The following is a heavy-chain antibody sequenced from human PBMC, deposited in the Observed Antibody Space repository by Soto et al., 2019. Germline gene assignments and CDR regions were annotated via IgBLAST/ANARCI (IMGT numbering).Heavy chain of an antibody. V-gene: IGHV3-21*01. Sequence: EVQLVESGGGLVKPGGSLRLSCAASGFTFSSYSMNWVRQAPGKGLEWVSSISSSSSYIYYADSVKGRFTISRDNAKNSLYLQMNSLRVEDTAVYYCALFVDTAMVTTDYWGQGTLVTVSS. D-gene: IGHD5-18*01. CDR1: GFTFSSYS. CDR3: ALFVDTAMVTTDY. CDR2: ISSSSSYI. J-gene: IGHJ4*02.